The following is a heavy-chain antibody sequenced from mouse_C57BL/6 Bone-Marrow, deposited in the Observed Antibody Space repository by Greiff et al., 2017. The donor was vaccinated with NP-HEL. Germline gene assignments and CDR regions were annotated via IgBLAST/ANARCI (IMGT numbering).Heavy chain of an antibody. CDR2: LSSGSSTI. Sequence: EVQGVESGGGLVKPGGSLKLSCAASGFTFSDFGMHWVRQAPEKGLEWVAYLSSGSSTIYYADTVKGRFPISSDNAKNTLCLQMTSLRSEDTAMYYCARRYRGLYYYAMDYWGQGTSVTVSS. CDR3: ARRYRGLYYYAMDY. V-gene: IGHV5-17*01. D-gene: IGHD2-12*01. J-gene: IGHJ4*01. CDR1: GFTFSDFG.